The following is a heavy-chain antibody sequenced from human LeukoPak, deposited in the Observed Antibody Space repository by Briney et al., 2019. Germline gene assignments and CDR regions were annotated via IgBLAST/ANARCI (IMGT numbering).Heavy chain of an antibody. CDR1: GFTVSSNY. D-gene: IGHD2-15*01. V-gene: IGHV3-66*01. Sequence: PEGSLRLSCAASGFTVSSNYMNWVRQAPGKGLEWVSIIYGGGSTYYEDSVKGRFTISRDNSKNTLYPQMNSLRAEDTAVYYCARCSGGSCYYYGMDVWGQGTTVTVSS. J-gene: IGHJ6*02. CDR2: IYGGGST. CDR3: ARCSGGSCYYYGMDV.